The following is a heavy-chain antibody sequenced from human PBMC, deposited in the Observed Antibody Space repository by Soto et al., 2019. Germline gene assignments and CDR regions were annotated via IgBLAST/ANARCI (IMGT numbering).Heavy chain of an antibody. J-gene: IGHJ4*02. V-gene: IGHV3-23*01. CDR3: ARGYCSGDTCYHIDY. Sequence: AGGSLRLSCAASGFTFTSYVMRWVRQAPGKGLQWVSSISGSGGSTYYADSVKGRFTISRDNSKNTVYLHMNSLRAEDTAVYFCARGYCSGDTCYHIDYWGQGTPVTVSS. CDR1: GFTFTSYV. D-gene: IGHD2-15*01. CDR2: ISGSGGST.